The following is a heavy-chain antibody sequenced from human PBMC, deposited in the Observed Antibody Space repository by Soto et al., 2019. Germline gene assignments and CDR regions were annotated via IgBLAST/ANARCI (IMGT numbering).Heavy chain of an antibody. D-gene: IGHD6-19*01. J-gene: IGHJ5*01. CDR3: ARDTYSSGWYDS. CDR1: GFTVSTGY. Sequence: GGSLRLSCAASGFTVSTGYMAWVRQAPGKGLKWISVLFSGGSSYYGDSVKGRFTISRDNSKNTLSLEMSSLRVEDTAVYFCARDTYSSGWYDSWGQGTLVTVSS. CDR2: LFSGGSS. V-gene: IGHV3-53*05.